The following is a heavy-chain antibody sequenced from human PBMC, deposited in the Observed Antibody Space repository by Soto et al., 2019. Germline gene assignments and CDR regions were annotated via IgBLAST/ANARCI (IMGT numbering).Heavy chain of an antibody. J-gene: IGHJ6*02. V-gene: IGHV3-23*01. D-gene: IGHD3-10*01. CDR2: ISGSGGST. Sequence: WGSLRLSCGAAEFTFISHAVSWVRQAPRKGLAWVSAISGSGGSTYYADSVKGRFTISRDNSKNTLYLQMNSLRAEDTAVYYCAKFCQGSGSYYNCYYGMGVWGQGTTVTVYS. CDR1: EFTFISHA. CDR3: AKFCQGSGSYYNCYYGMGV.